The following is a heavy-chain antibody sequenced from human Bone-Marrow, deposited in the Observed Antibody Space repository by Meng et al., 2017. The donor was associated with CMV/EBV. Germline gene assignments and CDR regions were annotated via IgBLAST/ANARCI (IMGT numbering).Heavy chain of an antibody. CDR2: ISSSSSYI. CDR1: GFTFSSYS. Sequence: GGSLRLSCAASGFTFSSYSMNWVRQAPGKGLEWVSSISSSSSYIYYADSVKGRFTISRDNAKNSLYLQMNSLRAEDTAVYYCARSAKSGYPLIIDFDYWCQGTLVTVSS. CDR3: ARSAKSGYPLIIDFDY. J-gene: IGHJ4*02. V-gene: IGHV3-21*01. D-gene: IGHD3-3*01.